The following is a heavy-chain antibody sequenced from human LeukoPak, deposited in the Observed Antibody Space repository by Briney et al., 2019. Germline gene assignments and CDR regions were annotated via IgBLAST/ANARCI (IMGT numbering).Heavy chain of an antibody. V-gene: IGHV1-46*01. D-gene: IGHD5-12*01. CDR1: GYTFTSYY. J-gene: IGHJ4*02. CDR3: ASQGYSGYDCAY. CDR2: INPSGGST. Sequence: ASVKVSCKASGYTFTSYYMHWVRQAPGQGLEWMGIINPSGGSTSYAQKFQGRVTMTRETSTSTVYMELSSLRSEDTAVYYCASQGYSGYDCAYWGQGTLVTVSS.